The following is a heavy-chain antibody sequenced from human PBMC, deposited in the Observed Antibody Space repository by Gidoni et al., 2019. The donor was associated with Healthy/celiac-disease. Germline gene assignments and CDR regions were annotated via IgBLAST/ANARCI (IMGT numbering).Heavy chain of an antibody. Sequence: QLQLQESGPGLVKPSETLSLTCTVSGGSISSSSYYWGWIRQPPGKGLGWIGSIYYSGSPYYNPSLKSRVTISVDTSKNQFSLKLSSVTAADTAVYYCAREYSSGWYEAGYFDYWGQGTLVTVSS. CDR2: IYYSGSP. V-gene: IGHV4-39*02. CDR3: AREYSSGWYEAGYFDY. CDR1: GGSISSSSYY. D-gene: IGHD6-19*01. J-gene: IGHJ4*02.